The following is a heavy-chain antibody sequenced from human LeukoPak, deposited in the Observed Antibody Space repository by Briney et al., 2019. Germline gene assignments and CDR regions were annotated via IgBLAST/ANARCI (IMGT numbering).Heavy chain of an antibody. CDR3: ARIRSDYGSGSYPDY. CDR2: IDWDDNK. CDR1: GFSLSTSGMC. Sequence: SGPTLVNPTQTLTLTCTFSGFSLSTSGMCVSWIRRPPGKALEWLARIDWDDNKYYSTSLKTRLTISKDTSKNQVVLTMTNMDPVDTATYYCARIRSDYGSGSYPDYWGQGTLVTVSS. J-gene: IGHJ4*02. V-gene: IGHV2-70*11. D-gene: IGHD3-10*01.